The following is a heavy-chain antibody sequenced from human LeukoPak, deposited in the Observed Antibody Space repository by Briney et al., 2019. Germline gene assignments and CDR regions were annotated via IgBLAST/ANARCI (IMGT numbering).Heavy chain of an antibody. J-gene: IGHJ4*02. CDR2: ISYDGSNK. D-gene: IGHD3-3*01. CDR1: GFTFSSYG. Sequence: GGSLRLSCAASGFTFSSYGIHWVRQAPGKGLEWVAVISYDGSNKYYADSVKGRFTISRDNSKNTLYLQMNSLRAEDTAVYYCAKGSGLLRFFDYWGQGTLVTVSS. V-gene: IGHV3-30*18. CDR3: AKGSGLLRFFDY.